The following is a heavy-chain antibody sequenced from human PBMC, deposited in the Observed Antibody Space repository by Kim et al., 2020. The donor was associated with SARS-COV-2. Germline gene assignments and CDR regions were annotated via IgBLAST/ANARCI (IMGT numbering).Heavy chain of an antibody. Sequence: GGSLRLSCAASGFTLSSYWMHWVRQAPGKGLVWVSRIHSDGSSTSYADSVKGRFTISRDNAKNTLYLQMNSLRAEDTAVYYCARETVNTFRFSSYYYGMDVWGQGTTVTVSS. V-gene: IGHV3-74*01. CDR2: IHSDGSST. J-gene: IGHJ6*02. D-gene: IGHD3-16*01. CDR3: ARETVNTFRFSSYYYGMDV. CDR1: GFTLSSYW.